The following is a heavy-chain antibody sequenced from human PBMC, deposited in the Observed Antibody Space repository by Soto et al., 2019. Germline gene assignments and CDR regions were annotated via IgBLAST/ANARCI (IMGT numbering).Heavy chain of an antibody. D-gene: IGHD3-10*01. V-gene: IGHV1-8*01. J-gene: IGHJ4*02. CDR3: AKVSRKGSAIDFDY. CDR2: VNPNNGDT. CDR1: GYTFSNYD. Sequence: QVQLVQSGAELKKPGASVKVSCKASGYTFSNYDMNWVRQATGQGPEWIGWVNPNNGDTGYAQKFQGRVTLTTDISTTTAYMELTSRRSEDTASYYCAKVSRKGSAIDFDYWGQGTLITVSS.